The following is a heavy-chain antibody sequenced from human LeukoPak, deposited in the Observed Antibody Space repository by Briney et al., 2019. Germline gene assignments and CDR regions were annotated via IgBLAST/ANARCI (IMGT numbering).Heavy chain of an antibody. Sequence: ASVKVSCKASGYTFTGYYMHWVRQAPGQGLGWMGWINPNSGGTNYAQKFQGRVTMTRDTSISTAYMELSRLRSDDTAVYYCARSQGHCSGGSCYSGYYYYYYGMDVWGQGTTVTVSS. D-gene: IGHD2-15*01. CDR3: ARSQGHCSGGSCYSGYYYYYYGMDV. J-gene: IGHJ6*02. CDR2: INPNSGGT. V-gene: IGHV1-2*02. CDR1: GYTFTGYY.